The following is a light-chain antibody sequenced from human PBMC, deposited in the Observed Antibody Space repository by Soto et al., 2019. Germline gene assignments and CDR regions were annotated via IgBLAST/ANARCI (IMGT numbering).Light chain of an antibody. CDR1: QSVSSY. Sequence: EIVLTQSPATLSLSPGERATLSCRASQSVSSYLAWYQQKPGQAPRLLIYDASNRATGIPARFSGSGSGTDFTLTISSLEPEDFAVYYCQQRSKWLALTFGGGTKVDIK. CDR3: QQRSKWLALT. J-gene: IGKJ4*01. CDR2: DAS. V-gene: IGKV3-11*01.